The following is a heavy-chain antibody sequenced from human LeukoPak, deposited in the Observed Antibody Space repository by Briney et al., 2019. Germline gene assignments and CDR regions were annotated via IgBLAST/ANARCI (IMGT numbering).Heavy chain of an antibody. J-gene: IGHJ6*02. CDR3: ARDDVD. Sequence: GGSLRLSCAASGFTFSNAWMSWVRQAPGKGLEWVANIHQDGSEKNHVDSVKGRFTISRDNAKNSLYLQMNSLRAEDTAVYYCARDDVDWGQGTTVTVSS. V-gene: IGHV3-7*05. CDR2: IHQDGSEK. CDR1: GFTFSNAW.